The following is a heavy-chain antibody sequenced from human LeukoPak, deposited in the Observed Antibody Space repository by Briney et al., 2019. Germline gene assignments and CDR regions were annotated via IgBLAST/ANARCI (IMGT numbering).Heavy chain of an antibody. CDR1: GGSISSYY. CDR2: IYYSGST. J-gene: IGHJ4*02. V-gene: IGHV4-59*01. CDR3: ARVRSDYVWGSYRSHFDY. D-gene: IGHD3-16*02. Sequence: PSETLSLTCTVSGGSISSYYWSWIRQPPGKGLEWIGYIYYSGSTNYNPSLKSRVTISVDTSKNQFSLKLSSVTAADTAVYYCARVRSDYVWGSYRSHFDYWGQGTLVTVSS.